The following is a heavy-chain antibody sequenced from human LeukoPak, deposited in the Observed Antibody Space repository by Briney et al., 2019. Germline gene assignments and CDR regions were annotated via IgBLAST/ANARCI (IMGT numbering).Heavy chain of an antibody. V-gene: IGHV1-2*02. Sequence: ASVKVSCKASGYTFTGYFMHWVRQAPGQGVEWMGWINLNSGCTNYAQKCQGRVAMTGDTFISTAYMELRRLRPDDTGVYYCARTPRGYSYGRGYGMDVWGQGTTVTVSS. CDR2: INLNSGCT. CDR3: ARTPRGYSYGRGYGMDV. J-gene: IGHJ6*02. CDR1: GYTFTGYF. D-gene: IGHD5-18*01.